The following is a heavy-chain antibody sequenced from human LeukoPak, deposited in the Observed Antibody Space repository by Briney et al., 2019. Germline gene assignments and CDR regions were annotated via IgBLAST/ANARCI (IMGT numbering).Heavy chain of an antibody. V-gene: IGHV4-30-4*01. Sequence: SETLSLTCTVFGGSISNGDYYWSWIRQPPGKGLDWIGYIYYSGSTYYNPSLKSRVTISVDTSKNQFSLKLSSVTAADTAVYYCASSPKSNNWFDPWGQGTLVTVSS. CDR2: IYYSGST. CDR3: ASSPKSNNWFDP. J-gene: IGHJ5*02. CDR1: GGSISNGDYY.